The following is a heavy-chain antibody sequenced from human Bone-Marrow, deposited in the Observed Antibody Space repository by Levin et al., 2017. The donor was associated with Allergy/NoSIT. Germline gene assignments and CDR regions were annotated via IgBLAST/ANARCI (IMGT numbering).Heavy chain of an antibody. D-gene: IGHD3-10*01. J-gene: IGHJ3*02. V-gene: IGHV1-8*01. CDR1: GDTFSDYD. CDR2: VNLDNGNT. Sequence: GESLKISCKASGDTFSDYDFNWVRQANGQGLEWMGWVNLDNGNTRYAQEFQGRVKMTRDTSISTVYMELSSLRSEDTAVYYCARATMVRGIIINDAFAIWGQGTMLTVSS. CDR3: ARATMVRGIIINDAFAI.